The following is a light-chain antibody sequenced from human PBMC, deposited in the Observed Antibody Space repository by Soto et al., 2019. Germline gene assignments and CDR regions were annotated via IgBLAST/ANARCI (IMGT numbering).Light chain of an antibody. CDR3: CSYAGSYTFGA. CDR1: SSDGGGYNY. CDR2: DVS. V-gene: IGLV2-11*01. J-gene: IGLJ2*01. Sequence: QSVLTQPRSVSGSPGQSVTISCTGTSSDGGGYNYVSWYQQHPGKAPKLMIYDVSQRPSGVPDRFSGSKSGNTASLTISGLQTDDEADYYCCSYAGSYTFGAFGGGTQLTVL.